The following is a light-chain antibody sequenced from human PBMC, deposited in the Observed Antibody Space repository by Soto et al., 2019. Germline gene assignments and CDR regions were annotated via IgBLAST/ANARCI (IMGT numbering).Light chain of an antibody. J-gene: IGKJ4*01. Sequence: AIRMTQYPSSFSASTGNRVTITCRASQGISSYLAWYQQKPGKAPKLLIYAASTLQRGVPSRFSGSGSGTDFTLTISCLQSEDFATYYCQQYYSYLSLTFGGGTKVEIK. CDR3: QQYYSYLSLT. V-gene: IGKV1-8*01. CDR1: QGISSY. CDR2: AAS.